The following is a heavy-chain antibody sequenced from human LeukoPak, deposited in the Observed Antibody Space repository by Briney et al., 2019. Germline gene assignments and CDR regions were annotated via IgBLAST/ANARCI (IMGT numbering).Heavy chain of an antibody. D-gene: IGHD7-27*01. CDR2: LSGSGGST. CDR1: GFTFSSYV. CDR3: AREDDDWGPNTLDV. J-gene: IGHJ3*01. V-gene: IGHV3-23*01. Sequence: GGSLRLSCAASGFTFSSYVMGWVRQAPGKGLEWVSALSGSGGSTYYADSVRGRFTISRDNSKSTLYLQMHSLRAEDTAVYYCAREDDDWGPNTLDVWGQGTVVTVSS.